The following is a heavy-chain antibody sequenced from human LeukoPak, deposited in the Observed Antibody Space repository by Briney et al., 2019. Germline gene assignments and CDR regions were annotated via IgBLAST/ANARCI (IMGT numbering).Heavy chain of an antibody. Sequence: GGSLRLSCAASGFTFSNYAMSWVRQAPGKGLEWVSTISGSGGSTYYADSVKGRFTISRDNSKNTLHLQMNSLRAEDTAVYYCAKSAYYDSSGFYREHYFDYWGQGTLVTVSS. CDR1: GFTFSNYA. D-gene: IGHD3-22*01. J-gene: IGHJ4*02. CDR3: AKSAYYDSSGFYREHYFDY. CDR2: ISGSGGST. V-gene: IGHV3-23*01.